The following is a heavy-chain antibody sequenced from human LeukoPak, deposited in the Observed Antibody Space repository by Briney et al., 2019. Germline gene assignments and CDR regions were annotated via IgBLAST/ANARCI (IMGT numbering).Heavy chain of an antibody. CDR1: GGSFSGYY. CDR3: ATLTGGDDAFDI. D-gene: IGHD4-23*01. J-gene: IGHJ3*02. CDR2: INHSGST. V-gene: IGHV4-34*01. Sequence: PSETLSLTCAVYGGSFSGYYWSWIRQPPGKGLEWIGEINHSGSTNYNPSLKSRVTISVLTSKNRFSLRLSSVTAADTAVYYCATLTGGDDAFDIWGQGTMVTVSS.